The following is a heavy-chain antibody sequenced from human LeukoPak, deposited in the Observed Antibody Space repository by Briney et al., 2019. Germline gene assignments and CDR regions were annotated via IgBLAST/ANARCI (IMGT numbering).Heavy chain of an antibody. CDR2: IYYSGST. CDR3: ARSHYYDSIDPDY. J-gene: IGHJ4*02. D-gene: IGHD3-22*01. CDR1: GGSIISYY. Sequence: PSETLSLTCTVSGGSIISYYWSWIRQPPGKGLEWIGYIYYSGSTNYNPSLKSRVTISVDTSKNQFSLKLSSVTAADTAVYYCARSHYYDSIDPDYRGQGTLVTVSS. V-gene: IGHV4-59*01.